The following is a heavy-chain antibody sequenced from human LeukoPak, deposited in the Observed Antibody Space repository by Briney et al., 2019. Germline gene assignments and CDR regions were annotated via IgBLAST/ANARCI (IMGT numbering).Heavy chain of an antibody. CDR3: ARGGSSWSSDAFDI. J-gene: IGHJ3*02. D-gene: IGHD6-13*01. CDR1: GYTFTGYY. CDR2: INPNSGGT. Sequence: GASVKVSCKASGYTFTGYYMHWVRQAPGQGLEWMGWINPNSGGTNYAQKFQGRVTMTRDMSTSTVYMELSSLRSEDTAVYYCARGGSSWSSDAFDIWGPGTMVTVSS. V-gene: IGHV1-2*02.